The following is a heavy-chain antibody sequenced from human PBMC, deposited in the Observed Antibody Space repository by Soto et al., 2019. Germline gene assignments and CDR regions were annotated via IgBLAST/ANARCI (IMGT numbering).Heavy chain of an antibody. V-gene: IGHV1-24*01. CDR1: GYTLTELS. CDR2: FDPEDGET. Sequence: ASVKVSCKVSGYTLTELSMHWVRQAPGKGLEWMGGFDPEDGETIYAQKFQGRVTMTEDTSTGTAYMELSSLRSEDTAVYYCATANYYGSGSYLYGMDVWGQGTTVTVSS. D-gene: IGHD3-10*01. J-gene: IGHJ6*02. CDR3: ATANYYGSGSYLYGMDV.